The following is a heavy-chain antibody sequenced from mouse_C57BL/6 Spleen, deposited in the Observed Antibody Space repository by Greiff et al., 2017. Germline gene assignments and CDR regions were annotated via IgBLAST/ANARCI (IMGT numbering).Heavy chain of an antibody. CDR1: GYTFTDYE. CDR3: TSRITTVVARYFDY. D-gene: IGHD1-1*01. V-gene: IGHV1-15*01. J-gene: IGHJ2*01. CDR2: IDPETGGT. Sequence: VKLQQSGAELVRPGASVTLSCKASGYTFTDYEMHWVKQTPVHGLEWIGAIDPETGGTAYNQKFKGKAILTADKSSSTAYMELRSLTSEDSAVYYCTSRITTVVARYFDYWGQGTTLTVSS.